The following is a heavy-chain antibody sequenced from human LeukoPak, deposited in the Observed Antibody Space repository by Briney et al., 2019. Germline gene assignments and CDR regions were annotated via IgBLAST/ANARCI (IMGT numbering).Heavy chain of an antibody. V-gene: IGHV4-30-4*01. J-gene: IGHJ3*02. CDR1: GGSISSGDYY. Sequence: SETLSLTCTVSGGSISSGDYYWSWIRQPPGKGLEWIGYIYYSGSTYYNPSLKSRVTISVDTSKNQFSLKLSSVTAADTAVYYCAREDYYDSSGSDAFDIWGQGTMVTVSS. CDR2: IYYSGST. D-gene: IGHD3-22*01. CDR3: AREDYYDSSGSDAFDI.